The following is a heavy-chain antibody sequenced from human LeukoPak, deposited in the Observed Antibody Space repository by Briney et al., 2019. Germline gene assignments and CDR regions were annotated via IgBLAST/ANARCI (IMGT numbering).Heavy chain of an antibody. CDR1: GGSVSTSDYY. CDR3: ARVFDS. J-gene: IGHJ4*02. Sequence: SETLSLTCTMSGGSVSTSDYYWGWIRQSPVKGLEWIGDVFYTGKTNYNPTLRGRATISIDTSKNQFSLKLTYVTAADSAVYYCARVFDSWGQGTLVTVSS. V-gene: IGHV4-39*07. CDR2: VFYTGKT.